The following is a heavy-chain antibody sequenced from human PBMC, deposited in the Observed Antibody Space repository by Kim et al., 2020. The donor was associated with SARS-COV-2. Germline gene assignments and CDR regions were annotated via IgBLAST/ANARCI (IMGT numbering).Heavy chain of an antibody. V-gene: IGHV1-3*01. CDR3: ARDQGVHDAFDI. D-gene: IGHD3-10*01. J-gene: IGHJ3*02. Sequence: KYSQEFQGRVTITRDTSASTAYMELSSLRSEDTAVYYCARDQGVHDAFDIWGQGTMVTVSS.